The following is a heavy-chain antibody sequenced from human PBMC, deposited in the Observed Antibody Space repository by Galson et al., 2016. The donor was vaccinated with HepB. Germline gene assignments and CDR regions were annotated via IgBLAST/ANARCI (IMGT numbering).Heavy chain of an antibody. J-gene: IGHJ4*02. CDR2: ISGSGDNT. D-gene: IGHD2-2*01. CDR3: AKAGYCSYNSYPLEY. V-gene: IGHV3-23*01. CDR1: GLTFSGFA. Sequence: SLRLSCAASGLTFSGFAMSWVRQAPGKGLEWVSVISGSGDNTNYADSVKGRFTTSRDNSRNTLYLQMDSLRAEDTAVYFCAKAGYCSYNSYPLEYWGQGTLVTVSS.